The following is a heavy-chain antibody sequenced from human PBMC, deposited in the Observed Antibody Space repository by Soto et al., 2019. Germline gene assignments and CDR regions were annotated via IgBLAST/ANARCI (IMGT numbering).Heavy chain of an antibody. D-gene: IGHD5-12*01. J-gene: IGHJ4*02. CDR1: GGSISSGVYY. V-gene: IGHV4-31*03. CDR3: AREKRWLQFLDY. CDR2: IYYSGST. Sequence: SETLSLTCTVSGGSISSGVYYWSWIRQHPGKGLEWIGYIYYSGSTYYNPSLKSRVTISVDTSKNQFSLKLSSVTAADTAVYYCAREKRWLQFLDYWGQGTLVNVSS.